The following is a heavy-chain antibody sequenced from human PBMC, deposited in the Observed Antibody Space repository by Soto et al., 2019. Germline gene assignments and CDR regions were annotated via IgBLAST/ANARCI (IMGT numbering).Heavy chain of an antibody. CDR3: ARGGNWNVHFDY. D-gene: IGHD1-20*01. J-gene: IGHJ4*02. Sequence: SETKSLTCTVSGGYIISYCLSWIRQPPGKGLEWIGYIYYSGSTNYNPSLKSRVTISVDTSKNQFSLKLSSVTAADTAVYYCARGGNWNVHFDYWGQGTLVTVSS. CDR2: IYYSGST. CDR1: GGYIISYC. V-gene: IGHV4-59*01.